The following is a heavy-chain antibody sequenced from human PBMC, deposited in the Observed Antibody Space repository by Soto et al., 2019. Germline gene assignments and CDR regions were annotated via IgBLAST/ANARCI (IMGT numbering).Heavy chain of an antibody. CDR3: AKRPGGPFDD. V-gene: IGHV3-23*01. CDR2: ISESGGST. J-gene: IGHJ4*02. Sequence: QPGGSLRLSCAASGFTFSSYAMSWVRQAPGRRLEWVSLISESGGSTYYADSVKGRFTISRDNSKNTLYLQMNSLRAEDTAIYYCAKRPGGPFDDWGQGTLVTVSS. D-gene: IGHD3-10*01. CDR1: GFTFSSYA.